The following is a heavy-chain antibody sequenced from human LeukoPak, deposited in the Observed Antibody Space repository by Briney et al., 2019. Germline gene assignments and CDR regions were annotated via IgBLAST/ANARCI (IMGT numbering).Heavy chain of an antibody. CDR3: ASRQFTSVLWFGAFDI. D-gene: IGHD3-10*01. CDR2: ISAYNGNT. CDR1: GYTFTTYG. V-gene: IGHV1-18*01. J-gene: IGHJ3*02. Sequence: GASVAVSCKVSGYTFTTYGISWVRQAPGQGFEWVGWISAYNGNTNYSQKLQGRATMTTDTSTSTAYMELRSLRSDDTAVYYCASRQFTSVLWFGAFDIWGQGTMVTVSS.